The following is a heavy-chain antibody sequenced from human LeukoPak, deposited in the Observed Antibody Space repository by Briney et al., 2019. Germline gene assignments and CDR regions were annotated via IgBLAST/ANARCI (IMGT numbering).Heavy chain of an antibody. CDR3: ARLYEGKRPPDY. D-gene: IGHD2-8*01. Sequence: SETLPLTCTVSGDSINSGSYYWGWIRQPPGKGLEWFGSISHRGNTYYNPSLRSRVTISVDMSKNQLSLKLSSVTAADTAVYYCARLYEGKRPPDYWGQGTLVTVSS. CDR1: GDSINSGSYY. J-gene: IGHJ4*02. V-gene: IGHV4-39*01. CDR2: ISHRGNT.